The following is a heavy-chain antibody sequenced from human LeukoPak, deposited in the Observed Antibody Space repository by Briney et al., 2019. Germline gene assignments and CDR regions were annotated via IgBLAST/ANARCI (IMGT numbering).Heavy chain of an antibody. J-gene: IGHJ4*02. CDR2: IGSSGTTI. CDR3: ALLAVASDFDY. V-gene: IGHV3-48*03. D-gene: IGHD6-19*01. CDR1: GFPFSIYE. Sequence: GGSLRLSCAVSGFPFSIYEMNWVRQAPGKGLEWVSNIGSSGTTIYYADSVKGRFSISRDNAKSSLYLRMNSLRVEDTAVYYCALLAVASDFDYWGQGALVTVSS.